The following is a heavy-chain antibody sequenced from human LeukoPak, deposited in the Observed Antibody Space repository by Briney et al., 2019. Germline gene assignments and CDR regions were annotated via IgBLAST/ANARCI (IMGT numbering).Heavy chain of an antibody. CDR3: ARDPTYYYGSGSYFTGDY. V-gene: IGHV1-69*06. CDR2: IIPIFGTA. D-gene: IGHD3-10*01. CDR1: GGTFSSYA. Sequence: SVNVSCKASGGTFSSYAISWVRQAPGQGLEWMGGIIPIFGTANYAQKFQGRVTITADKSTSTAYMELSSLRSEDTAVYYCARDPTYYYGSGSYFTGDYWGQGTLVTVSS. J-gene: IGHJ4*02.